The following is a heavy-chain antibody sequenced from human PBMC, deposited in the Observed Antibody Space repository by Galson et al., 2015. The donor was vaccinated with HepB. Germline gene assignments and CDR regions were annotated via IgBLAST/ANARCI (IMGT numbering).Heavy chain of an antibody. CDR3: AKIASPSYVQPHDFDY. D-gene: IGHD5-18*01. Sequence: SLRLSCAASGFTFTTYAMSWVRQAPGKGLEWVSIISGSGTTTDYADSVKGRFTISRDNSKNTLYLQMNRLRVEDTAVYYCAKIASPSYVQPHDFDYWGQGTLFTVPS. CDR2: ISGSGTTT. V-gene: IGHV3-23*01. J-gene: IGHJ4*02. CDR1: GFTFTTYA.